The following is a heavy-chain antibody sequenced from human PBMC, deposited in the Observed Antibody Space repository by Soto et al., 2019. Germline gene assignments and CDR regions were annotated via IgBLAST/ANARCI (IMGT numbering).Heavy chain of an antibody. Sequence: GASVKVSCKASGYTFTGYYMHWVRQAPGQGLEWMGWINPNSGGTNYAQKFQGWVTMTRDTSISTAYMELSRLRSDDTAVYYCARGLLSGPPTSSPVLYGMDVWGQGTTVTVSS. J-gene: IGHJ6*02. V-gene: IGHV1-2*04. D-gene: IGHD3-10*01. CDR1: GYTFTGYY. CDR2: INPNSGGT. CDR3: ARGLLSGPPTSSPVLYGMDV.